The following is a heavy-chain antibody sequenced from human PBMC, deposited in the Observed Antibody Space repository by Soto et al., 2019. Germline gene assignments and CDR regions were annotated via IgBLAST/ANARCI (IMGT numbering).Heavy chain of an antibody. CDR1: GYTFTSYG. D-gene: IGHD3-9*01. V-gene: IGHV1-18*01. CDR3: ARVVTYYDFLTGYRTPYYFDY. J-gene: IGHJ4*02. CDR2: ISAYNGNT. Sequence: QVQLVQSGAEVKKPGASVKVSCKASGYTFTSYGISWVRQAPGQGLEWMGWISAYNGNTNYAQKLQGRVTMTTDTSTSTAYMELRSLRSDDTAVYYCARVVTYYDFLTGYRTPYYFDYWGQGTLVTVSS.